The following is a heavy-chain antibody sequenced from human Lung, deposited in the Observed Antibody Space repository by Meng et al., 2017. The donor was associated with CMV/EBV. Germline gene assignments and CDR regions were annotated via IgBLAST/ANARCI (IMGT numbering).Heavy chain of an antibody. Sequence: GGXXRLSCEASGFMFSNNWMSWVRQAPGKGLEWVANINQGGNEKYHVDSVRGRFTISRDNGNKSLSLQMNSLRVEDTALYYCATTSNGFFYSWGQGALVTVSS. CDR1: GFMFSNNW. CDR3: ATTSNGFFYS. V-gene: IGHV3-7*01. CDR2: INQGGNEK. D-gene: IGHD2-2*01. J-gene: IGHJ4*02.